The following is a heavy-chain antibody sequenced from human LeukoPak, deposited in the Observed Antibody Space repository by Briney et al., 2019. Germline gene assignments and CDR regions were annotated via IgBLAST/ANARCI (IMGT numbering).Heavy chain of an antibody. CDR3: ARGTLMKGVVKNWFDP. V-gene: IGHV1-2*02. D-gene: IGHD3-22*01. CDR2: INPNSGGT. J-gene: IGHJ5*02. Sequence: ASVKVSCKASGYTFTSYYMHWVRQAPGQGLEWMGWINPNSGGTNYAQKFQGRVTMTRDMSISTAYMELSRLRSDDTAVYYCARGTLMKGVVKNWFDPWGQGTLVTVSS. CDR1: GYTFTSYY.